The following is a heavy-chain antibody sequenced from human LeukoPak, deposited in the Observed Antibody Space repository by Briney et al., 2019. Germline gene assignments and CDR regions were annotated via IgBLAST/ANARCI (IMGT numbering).Heavy chain of an antibody. V-gene: IGHV3-7*01. CDR2: IKQDGSEK. Sequence: GGSLRLSCAASGFTFSSYWMSWVRQAPGKGLEWVANIKQDGSEKYYVDSVKGRFTISRGNAKNSLYLQMNSLRAEDTAVYYCARDNAGSYYYYYMDVWGKGTTVTVSS. CDR1: GFTFSSYW. CDR3: ARDNAGSYYYYYMDV. D-gene: IGHD2-15*01. J-gene: IGHJ6*03.